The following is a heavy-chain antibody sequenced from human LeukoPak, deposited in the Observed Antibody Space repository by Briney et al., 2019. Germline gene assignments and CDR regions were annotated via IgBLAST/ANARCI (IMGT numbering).Heavy chain of an antibody. CDR1: GYTFTGYD. CDR2: MNPNTGDT. V-gene: IGHV1-8*01. J-gene: IGHJ4*02. D-gene: IGHD1-26*01. Sequence: GASVRVSCKASGYTFTGYDINWVRQATGQGLEWMGWMNPNTGDTGYAQKFQGRVTMTRSSSTDTAYMELSGLRSEDTAVYYCTRGSLSGSSRDYWGQGTLLTVSS. CDR3: TRGSLSGSSRDY.